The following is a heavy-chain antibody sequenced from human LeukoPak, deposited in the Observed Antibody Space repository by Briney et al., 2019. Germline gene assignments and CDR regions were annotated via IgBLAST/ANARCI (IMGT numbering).Heavy chain of an antibody. Sequence: PGGSLRLSCAASGFTFGSYSMNWVRQAPGKGLEWVSYIRSSSSIIYYADSVKGRFTVSRDNAENSLYLQMNSLRAEDTAVYYCARVNKPADYYYYGLDVWGQGTTVTVSS. CDR1: GFTFGSYS. V-gene: IGHV3-48*01. CDR3: ARVNKPADYYYYGLDV. CDR2: IRSSSSII. D-gene: IGHD1/OR15-1a*01. J-gene: IGHJ6*02.